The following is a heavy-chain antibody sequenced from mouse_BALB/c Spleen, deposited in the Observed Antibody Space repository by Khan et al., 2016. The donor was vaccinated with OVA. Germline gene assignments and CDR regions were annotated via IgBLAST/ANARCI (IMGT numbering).Heavy chain of an antibody. V-gene: IGHV2-6-1*01. CDR2: IWSDGST. D-gene: IGHD2-10*01. Sequence: QVQLKESGPGLVAPSQSLSITCTISGFSLTNYGVHWVRQPPGKGLEWLVVIWSDGSTSYNSALNSRLIISKDNSKIHVFLKMNSHQTDDTAMYYCARQPYYHYYIMDYWGQGTSVTVSS. CDR3: ARQPYYHYYIMDY. CDR1: GFSLTNYG. J-gene: IGHJ4*01.